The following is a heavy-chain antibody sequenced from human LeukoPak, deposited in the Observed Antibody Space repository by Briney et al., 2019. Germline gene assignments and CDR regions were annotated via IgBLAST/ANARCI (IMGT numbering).Heavy chain of an antibody. D-gene: IGHD2-15*01. J-gene: IGHJ6*02. V-gene: IGHV1-2*02. Sequence: ASVKVSCKASGYTLTGYYMRWVRQAPGQGLEWMGWINPNSGGTNYAQKFQGRVTMTRDTSISTAYMELSRLRSDDTAVYYCARGLIAATTWYYYYGMDVWGQGTTVTVSS. CDR1: GYTLTGYY. CDR3: ARGLIAATTWYYYYGMDV. CDR2: INPNSGGT.